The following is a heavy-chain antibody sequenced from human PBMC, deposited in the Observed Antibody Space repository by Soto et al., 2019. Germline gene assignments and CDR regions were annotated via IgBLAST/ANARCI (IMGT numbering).Heavy chain of an antibody. CDR1: GFTFTSSA. CDR2: IVVGSGNT. V-gene: IGHV1-58*01. D-gene: IGHD4-17*01. J-gene: IGHJ6*02. CDR3: ASGRYGDYLYYYYYGMDV. Sequence: SVKVSCKASGFTFTSSAVQWVRQARGQRLEWIGWIVVGSGNTNYAQKFQERVTITRDMSTSTAYMELSSLRSEDTAVYYCASGRYGDYLYYYYYGMDVWGQGPTVTVS.